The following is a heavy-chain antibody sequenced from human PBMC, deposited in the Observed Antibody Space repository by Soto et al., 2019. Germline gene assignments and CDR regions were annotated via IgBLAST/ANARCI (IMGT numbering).Heavy chain of an antibody. J-gene: IGHJ4*02. V-gene: IGHV4-34*01. D-gene: IGHD3-3*01. CDR1: GGSFSGYY. CDR3: ARGGAPAGGGFWSGYQLAKFDY. CDR2: INHSGST. Sequence: SETLSLTCAVYGGSFSGYYWSWIRQPPGKGLEWIGEINHSGSTNYNPSLKSRVTISVDTSKNQFSLKLSSVTAADTAVYYCARGGAPAGGGFWSGYQLAKFDYWGQGTLVTVSS.